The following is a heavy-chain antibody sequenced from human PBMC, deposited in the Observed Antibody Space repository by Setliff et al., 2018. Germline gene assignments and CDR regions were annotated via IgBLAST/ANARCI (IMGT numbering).Heavy chain of an antibody. CDR2: IYYSGLT. Sequence: SETLSLTCSVSGGSIISSTYNWGWIRQPPGKGLEWIGSIYYSGLTYYTPSLRSRATISVDTSKNQFSLSLTSVTAADTAVYYCARGRYYESNSYYFPFDFWGQGMLVTVSS. CDR1: GGSIISSTYN. CDR3: ARGRYYESNSYYFPFDF. D-gene: IGHD3-22*01. V-gene: IGHV4-39*01. J-gene: IGHJ4*02.